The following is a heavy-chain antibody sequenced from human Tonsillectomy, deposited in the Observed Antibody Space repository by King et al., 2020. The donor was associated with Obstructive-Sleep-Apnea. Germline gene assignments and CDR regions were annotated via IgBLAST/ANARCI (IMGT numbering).Heavy chain of an antibody. D-gene: IGHD3-9*01. CDR1: GGSISSYS. Sequence: QLQESGPGLVKPSETLSLTCTVSGGSISSYSWSWIRQPPGKGLEWLGYVNYSGSTDYNASLKSRLTISVDTSKNQFSLKLSFVTAADTAVYYCARVGVDYDIVTRHNRHRDWFDPWGQGTLVTVSS. J-gene: IGHJ5*02. CDR2: VNYSGST. CDR3: ARVGVDYDIVTRHNRHRDWFDP. V-gene: IGHV4-59*01.